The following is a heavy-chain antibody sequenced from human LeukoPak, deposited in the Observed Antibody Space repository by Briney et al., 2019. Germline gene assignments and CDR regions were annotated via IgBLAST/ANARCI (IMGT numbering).Heavy chain of an antibody. V-gene: IGHV3-21*01. Sequence: PGGSLRLSCAASGFTFSSYSMNWVRQAPGKGLEWVSSISGSSNYIYYADSVKGRFTISRDNAKNSLYLQMNSLRAEDTAVYYCANALGEYLPHAFDIWGQGTMVTVSS. CDR1: GFTFSSYS. D-gene: IGHD2-2*02. CDR3: ANALGEYLPHAFDI. CDR2: ISGSSNYI. J-gene: IGHJ3*02.